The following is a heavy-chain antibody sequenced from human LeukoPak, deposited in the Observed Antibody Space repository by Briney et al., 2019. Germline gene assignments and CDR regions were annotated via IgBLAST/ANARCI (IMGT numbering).Heavy chain of an antibody. CDR1: GFTFSSYA. J-gene: IGHJ5*02. CDR2: ISYDGSNK. D-gene: IGHD6-13*01. Sequence: SGRSLRLSCAASGFTFSSYAMNWVRQAPGKGLEWVAVISYDGSNKYYADSVKGRFTISRDNSKNTLYLQMNSLRAEDTAVYYCAREAIEEQQLVSWFDPWGQGTLVTVSS. V-gene: IGHV3-30*04. CDR3: AREAIEEQQLVSWFDP.